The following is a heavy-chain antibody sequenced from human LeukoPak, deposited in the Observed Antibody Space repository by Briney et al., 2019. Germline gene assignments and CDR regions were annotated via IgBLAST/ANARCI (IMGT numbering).Heavy chain of an antibody. D-gene: IGHD5-12*01. CDR1: GYTFTGYY. Sequence: ASVKVSRKASGYTFTGYYMHWVRQAPGQGLEWMGWINPNSGGTNYAQKFQGRVTMTRDTSISTAYMELSRLRSDDTAVYYCARVGINGYDSYYYYYYMDVWGKGTTVTVSS. V-gene: IGHV1-2*02. CDR2: INPNSGGT. J-gene: IGHJ6*03. CDR3: ARVGINGYDSYYYYYYMDV.